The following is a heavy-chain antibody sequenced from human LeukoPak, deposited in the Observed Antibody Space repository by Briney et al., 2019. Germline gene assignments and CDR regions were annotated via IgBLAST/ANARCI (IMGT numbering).Heavy chain of an antibody. CDR3: ARRGAETTVVAE. CDR2: IYPVDSDT. D-gene: IGHD4-23*01. CDR1: GYSFTNYW. Sequence: GESLKISCKGSGYSFTNYWIGWVRQMPGIGLEGMGIIYPVDSDTRYSPSFQGQVTTSADKSISTAYLQWSSLKASDTAIYYCARRGAETTVVAEWGQGTMVTVSS. J-gene: IGHJ3*01. V-gene: IGHV5-51*01.